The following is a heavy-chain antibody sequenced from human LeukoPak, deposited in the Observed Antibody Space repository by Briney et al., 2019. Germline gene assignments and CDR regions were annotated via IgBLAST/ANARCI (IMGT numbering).Heavy chain of an antibody. V-gene: IGHV3-74*01. D-gene: IGHD1-26*01. CDR2: INSDGSST. CDR3: YWEGS. Sequence: PGGSLRLSCAASGFTFSSYEMNWVRQAPGKGLVWVSRINSDGSSTSYADSVKGRFTISRDNAKNTLYLQMNSLRVEDTVVYYCYWEGSWGQGTLVTVSS. CDR1: GFTFSSYE. J-gene: IGHJ4*02.